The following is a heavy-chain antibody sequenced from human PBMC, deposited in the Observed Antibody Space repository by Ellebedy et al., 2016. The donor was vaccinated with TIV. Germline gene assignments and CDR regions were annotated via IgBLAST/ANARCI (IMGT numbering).Heavy chain of an antibody. Sequence: ASVKVSXKASGYTFTSYGISWVRQAPGQGLEWMGWISAYNGNTNYAQKLQGRVTMTRDTSTSTVYMELSSLRSEDTAVYYCASSSVTTEDWGQGTLVTVSS. CDR3: ASSSVTTED. CDR2: ISAYNGNT. D-gene: IGHD4-17*01. J-gene: IGHJ1*01. V-gene: IGHV1-18*01. CDR1: GYTFTSYG.